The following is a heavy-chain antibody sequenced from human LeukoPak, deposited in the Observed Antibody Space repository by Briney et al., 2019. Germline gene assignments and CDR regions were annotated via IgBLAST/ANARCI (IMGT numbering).Heavy chain of an antibody. CDR1: GFTFSSYA. D-gene: IGHD3-10*01. CDR2: ISGSGGST. CDR3: AKGGFAEYYFDY. J-gene: IGHJ4*02. V-gene: IGHV3-23*01. Sequence: PGGSLRLSCAASGFTFSSYAMSWVRQAPGKWLERVSAISGSGGSTYYADSVKGRFTISRDNSKNTLYLQMNSLRAEDTAVYYCAKGGFAEYYFDYWGQGTLVTVSS.